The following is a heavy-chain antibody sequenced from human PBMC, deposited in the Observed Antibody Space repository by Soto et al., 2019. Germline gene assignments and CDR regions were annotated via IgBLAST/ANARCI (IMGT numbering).Heavy chain of an antibody. D-gene: IGHD3-3*01. J-gene: IGHJ6*02. CDR2: IIPIFGTA. V-gene: IGHV1-69*13. CDR1: GGTFSSYA. CDR3: ANRYXDFWSGYLYRSRYGMDV. Sequence: RASVKVSCKASGGTFSSYAISWVRQAPGQGLEWMGGIIPIFGTANYAQKFQGRVTITADESTSTAYMELSSLSSEATAGYYCANRYXDFWSGYLYRSRYGMDVWGQGTTVTVSS.